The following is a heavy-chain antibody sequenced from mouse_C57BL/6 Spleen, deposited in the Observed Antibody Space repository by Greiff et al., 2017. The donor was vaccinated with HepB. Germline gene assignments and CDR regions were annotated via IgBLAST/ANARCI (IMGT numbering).Heavy chain of an antibody. V-gene: IGHV5-17*01. D-gene: IGHD4-1*01. CDR3: ARRAGKGAMDY. Sequence: EVKLQESGGGLVKPGGSLKLSCAASGFTFSNYGMHWVRQAPGQGLEWVAYISSGSSTIYYADTVKGRFTISRDNAKNTLFLQMTSLRSEDTAMYYCARRAGKGAMDYWGQGTSVTVSS. CDR2: ISSGSSTI. J-gene: IGHJ4*01. CDR1: GFTFSNYG.